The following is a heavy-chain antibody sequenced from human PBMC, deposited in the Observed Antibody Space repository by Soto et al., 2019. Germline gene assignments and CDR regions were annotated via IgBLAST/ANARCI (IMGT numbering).Heavy chain of an antibody. CDR2: INHSGST. V-gene: IGHV4-34*01. D-gene: IGHD7-27*01. CDR3: ARGRTTGDKRGFDY. J-gene: IGHJ4*02. Sequence: SETLSLTCAVYGGSFSGYYWSWIRQPPGKGLEWIGEINHSGSTNYNPSLKSRVTISVDTSKNRFSLKLSSVTAADTAVYYCARGRTTGDKRGFDYWGQGTLVTVSS. CDR1: GGSFSGYY.